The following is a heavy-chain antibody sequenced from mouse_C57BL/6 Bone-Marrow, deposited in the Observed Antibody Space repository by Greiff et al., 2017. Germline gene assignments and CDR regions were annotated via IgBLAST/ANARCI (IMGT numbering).Heavy chain of an antibody. J-gene: IGHJ2*01. CDR2: INPSTGGT. D-gene: IGHD2-4*01. CDR3: ARGDYDGYFDY. Sequence: EVKLMESGPELVKPGASVKISCKASGYSFTGYYMNWVKQSPEKSLEWIGEINPSTGGTTYNQKFKAKATLTVDTSSSTAYMQLKSLTSEDSAVYYCARGDYDGYFDYWGQGTTLTVSS. V-gene: IGHV1-42*01. CDR1: GYSFTGYY.